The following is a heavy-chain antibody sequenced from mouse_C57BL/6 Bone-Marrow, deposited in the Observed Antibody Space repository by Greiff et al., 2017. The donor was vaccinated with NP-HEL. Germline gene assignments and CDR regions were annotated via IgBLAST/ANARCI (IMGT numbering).Heavy chain of an antibody. V-gene: IGHV1-55*01. CDR2: IYPGSGST. CDR1: GYTFTSYW. J-gene: IGHJ3*01. CDR3: ARYDYDVPGWFAY. D-gene: IGHD2-4*01. Sequence: QVQLQQPGAELVKPGASVKMSCKASGYTFTSYWITWVKQRPGQGLEWIGDIYPGSGSTNYNEKFKSKATLTVDTSSSTAYMQLSSLTSEDSAVYYCARYDYDVPGWFAYWGQGTLVTVSA.